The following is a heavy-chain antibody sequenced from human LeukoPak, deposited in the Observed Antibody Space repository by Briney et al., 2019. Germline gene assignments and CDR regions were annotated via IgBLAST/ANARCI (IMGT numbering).Heavy chain of an antibody. J-gene: IGHJ4*02. CDR1: GFTFSSYW. CDR2: IKPDGSLI. V-gene: IGHV3-7*01. CDR3: AKWELYSGFYYIDY. Sequence: PGGSLRLSCAASGFTFSSYWMTWVRQGPGKGLEWVANIKPDGSLIYYVDSVKGRFTISRDNAKNSLYLQMNSLRDEDTAVYYCAKWELYSGFYYIDYWGQGTLATVSS. D-gene: IGHD1-26*01.